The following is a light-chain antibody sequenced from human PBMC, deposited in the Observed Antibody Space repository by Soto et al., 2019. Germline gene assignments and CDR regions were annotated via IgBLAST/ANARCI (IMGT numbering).Light chain of an antibody. Sequence: EIVMTQSPATLSVSPGERATLSCRASQSVSSKLAWYQQKPGQAPRLLIYGAFNRATGIPARFSGSGSGTEFTLTISSLQSEDFAVYYCQQYNNWPLTFGGGTMVEIK. CDR3: QQYNNWPLT. CDR1: QSVSSK. J-gene: IGKJ4*01. CDR2: GAF. V-gene: IGKV3-15*01.